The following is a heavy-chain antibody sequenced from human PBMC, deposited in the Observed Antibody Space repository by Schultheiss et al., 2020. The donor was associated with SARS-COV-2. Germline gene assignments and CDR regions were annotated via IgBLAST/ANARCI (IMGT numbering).Heavy chain of an antibody. J-gene: IGHJ6*02. CDR3: ARRVAAADVPYYYYYGMDV. D-gene: IGHD6-13*01. CDR1: GYSFTSYW. V-gene: IGHV5-51*01. CDR2: IYPGDSDT. Sequence: GESLKISCKGSGYSFTSYWIGWVRQMPGKGLEWMGIIYPGDSDTRYSPSFQGQVTISADKSISTAYLQWSSLKASDTAMYYCARRVAAADVPYYYYYGMDVWGQGTTVTVSS.